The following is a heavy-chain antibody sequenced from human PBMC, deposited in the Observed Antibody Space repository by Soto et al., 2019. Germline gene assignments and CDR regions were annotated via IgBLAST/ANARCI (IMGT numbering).Heavy chain of an antibody. V-gene: IGHV3-23*01. J-gene: IGHJ5*02. CDR3: AKDFPIAAAGPNWFDP. CDR1: GFPFSRYA. D-gene: IGHD6-13*01. Sequence: GGSLRLSCAASGFPFSRYAVSWARQAPEKGLEWGSAISGSGGSTYNADSVKGRFTIYRDNSKNTLYLQMNSLRAEDTAVYYCAKDFPIAAAGPNWFDPWGQGTLVTVAS. CDR2: ISGSGGST.